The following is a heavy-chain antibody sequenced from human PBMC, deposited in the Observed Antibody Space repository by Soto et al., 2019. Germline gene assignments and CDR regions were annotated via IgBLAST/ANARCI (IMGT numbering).Heavy chain of an antibody. CDR2: SYSSGST. Sequence: QVQLQESGPGLVKPSQTLSLTCTVSGGSISSGGYYWSWIRQHPGKGLEWIGYSYSSGSTYYNPSLKSRVTISVDTSKNQFSLKLSSVAAADTAVYYCARVRGGGPFDDWGQGTLVTVSS. J-gene: IGHJ4*02. V-gene: IGHV4-31*03. CDR3: ARVRGGGPFDD. D-gene: IGHD1-26*01. CDR1: GGSISSGGYY.